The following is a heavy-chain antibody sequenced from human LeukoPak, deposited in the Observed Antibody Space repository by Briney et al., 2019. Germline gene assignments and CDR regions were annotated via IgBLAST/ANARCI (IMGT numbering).Heavy chain of an antibody. Sequence: ASVKVSCKASGYTFTGYYMHWVRQAPGQGLEWMGWINPNSGGTNYAQKFQGRVTMTRDTSISTAYMELSRLRSDDTAVYYSAREGGGYSSGGIDYWGQGTLVTVSS. D-gene: IGHD6-19*01. CDR1: GYTFTGYY. CDR3: AREGGGYSSGGIDY. CDR2: INPNSGGT. V-gene: IGHV1-2*02. J-gene: IGHJ4*02.